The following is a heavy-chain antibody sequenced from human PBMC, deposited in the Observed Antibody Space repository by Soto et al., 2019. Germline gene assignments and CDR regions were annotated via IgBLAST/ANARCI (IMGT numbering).Heavy chain of an antibody. D-gene: IGHD1-26*01. Sequence: SETLSLTCAVYGGSFSGYYWSWIRQPPGKGLEWIGEINHSGSTNYNPSLKSRVTISVDTSKNQFSLKLGSVTAADTAVYYCAPQSGVGARGGNWFDPWGQGTLVTVSS. CDR2: INHSGST. J-gene: IGHJ5*02. V-gene: IGHV4-34*01. CDR1: GGSFSGYY. CDR3: APQSGVGARGGNWFDP.